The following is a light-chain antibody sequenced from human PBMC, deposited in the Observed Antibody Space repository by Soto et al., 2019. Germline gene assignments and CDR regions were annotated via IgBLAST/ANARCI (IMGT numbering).Light chain of an antibody. Sequence: QAVLTQSPSASASLGASVKLTCTLSRGHSSYAIAWHQQQPEKGPRYLMKLSSDGSHSKGDGIPDSFSGSSSGAERYLTISSLQSEDEADYYCQTWDTGARVVFGGGTKLTVL. CDR1: RGHSSYA. CDR3: QTWDTGARVV. J-gene: IGLJ2*01. V-gene: IGLV4-69*01. CDR2: LSSDGSH.